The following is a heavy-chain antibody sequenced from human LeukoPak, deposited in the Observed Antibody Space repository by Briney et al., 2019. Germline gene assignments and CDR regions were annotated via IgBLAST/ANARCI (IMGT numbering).Heavy chain of an antibody. J-gene: IGHJ2*01. CDR3: ARVDVVVPAALWRYFDL. Sequence: SETLSLTCTVSGGSISSYYWSWIRQPPGKGLEWIGYIYYSGSTNYNPSLKSRVTISVGTSKNQFSLKLSSVTAADTAVYYCARVDVVVPAALWRYFDLWGRGTLVTVSS. D-gene: IGHD2-2*01. CDR2: IYYSGST. CDR1: GGSISSYY. V-gene: IGHV4-59*01.